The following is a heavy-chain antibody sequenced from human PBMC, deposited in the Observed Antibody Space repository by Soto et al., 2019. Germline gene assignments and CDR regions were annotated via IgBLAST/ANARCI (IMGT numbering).Heavy chain of an antibody. CDR1: GGTFSNYA. D-gene: IGHD6-19*01. Sequence: QVQLVQSGAEVKKPGSSVKVSCKVSGGTFSNYAIDWVRLAPGHGLEWMGGIVPIFGTTYYTQKFQGRATLIADDSTTTAYLEMSSLGSEETAIYYCARVEAVAGLYNYHGLDVWGQGTAVTVSS. CDR2: IVPIFGTT. J-gene: IGHJ6*02. V-gene: IGHV1-69*12. CDR3: ARVEAVAGLYNYHGLDV.